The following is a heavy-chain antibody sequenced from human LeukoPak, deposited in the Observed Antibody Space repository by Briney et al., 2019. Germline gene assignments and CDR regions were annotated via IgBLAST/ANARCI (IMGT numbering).Heavy chain of an antibody. CDR3: ARGGEGIDYGDYVRAFDI. CDR2: IYYSGNT. CDR1: GGSISSGGYY. V-gene: IGHV4-30-4*08. D-gene: IGHD4-17*01. Sequence: PSETLSLTCTVSGGSISSGGYYWSWIRQHPGMGLEWIGYIYYSGNTYYNPSLKSRVTISVDTSKNQFSLKLSSVTAADTAVYYCARGGEGIDYGDYVRAFDIWGQGTMVTVSS. J-gene: IGHJ3*02.